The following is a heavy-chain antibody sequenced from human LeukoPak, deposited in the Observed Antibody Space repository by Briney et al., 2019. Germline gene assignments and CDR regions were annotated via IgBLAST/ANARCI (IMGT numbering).Heavy chain of an antibody. CDR1: GFTFSSYG. CDR2: ISYDGSNK. V-gene: IGHV3-30-3*01. Sequence: GRSLRLSCAASGFTFSSYGVHWVRQAPGKGLEWVAVISYDGSNKYNVDSVKGRFTISRDNSKNTLYLQMNSLRAEDTAVYYCARMPGANYYYNGMDVWGQGTTVTVSS. J-gene: IGHJ6*02. CDR3: ARMPGANYYYNGMDV. D-gene: IGHD1-14*01.